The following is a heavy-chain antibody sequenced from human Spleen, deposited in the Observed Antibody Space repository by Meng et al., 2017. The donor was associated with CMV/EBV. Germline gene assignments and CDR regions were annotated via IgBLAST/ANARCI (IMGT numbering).Heavy chain of an antibody. J-gene: IGHJ6*02. D-gene: IGHD3-10*01. Sequence: GESLKISCAASGFTFSSYWMSWVRQAPGKGLEWVANIKQDGSEKYYVDSVKGRFTISRDNAKNSLYLQMTSLRAEDTAVYYCARDDGSGNVYDFYYGMDVWGQGTTVTVSS. V-gene: IGHV3-7*01. CDR3: ARDDGSGNVYDFYYGMDV. CDR1: GFTFSSYW. CDR2: IKQDGSEK.